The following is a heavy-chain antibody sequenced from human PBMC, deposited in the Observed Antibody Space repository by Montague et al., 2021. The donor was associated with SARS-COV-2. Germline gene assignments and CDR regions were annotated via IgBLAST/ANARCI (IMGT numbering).Heavy chain of an antibody. CDR3: ARAPPHDWNDLRSLDY. J-gene: IGHJ4*02. CDR1: GFSFRSYA. D-gene: IGHD1-1*01. V-gene: IGHV3-23*01. CDR2: MSGAGGST. Sequence: SLRLSCAASGFSFRSYAMHWVRQAPGKGLDWVSGMSGAGGSTYYADSVKGRFTISRDNSKNTLYLQMSSLRAEDTAIYYCARAPPHDWNDLRSLDYWGQGTLVTVSS.